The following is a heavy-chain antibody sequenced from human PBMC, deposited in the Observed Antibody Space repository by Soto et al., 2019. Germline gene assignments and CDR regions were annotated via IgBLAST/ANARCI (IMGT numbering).Heavy chain of an antibody. Sequence: SETLSLTCTVSGGSISSGGYYWSWIRQHPGKGQEWIGYIYYSGSTYYNPSLKSRVTISVDTSKNQFSLKLSSVTAADTAVYYCASPSPYYDFWSGSTYAFDIWGQGTMVTVS. CDR2: IYYSGST. V-gene: IGHV4-31*03. D-gene: IGHD3-3*01. CDR1: GGSISSGGYY. CDR3: ASPSPYYDFWSGSTYAFDI. J-gene: IGHJ3*02.